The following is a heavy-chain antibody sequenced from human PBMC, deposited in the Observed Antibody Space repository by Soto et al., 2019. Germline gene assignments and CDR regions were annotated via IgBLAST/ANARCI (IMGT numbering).Heavy chain of an antibody. CDR1: GDSVSSNSAA. V-gene: IGHV6-1*01. CDR2: TYYRSKWYN. CDR3: ARVAPSYDFWSGLGQNDAFDI. D-gene: IGHD3-3*01. Sequence: PSQTLSLTCAISGDSVSSNSAAWNWIRQSPSRGLEWLGRTYYRSKWYNDYAVSVKSRITINPDTSKNQFSLQLNSVTPEDTAVYYCARVAPSYDFWSGLGQNDAFDIWGQGTMVTVSS. J-gene: IGHJ3*02.